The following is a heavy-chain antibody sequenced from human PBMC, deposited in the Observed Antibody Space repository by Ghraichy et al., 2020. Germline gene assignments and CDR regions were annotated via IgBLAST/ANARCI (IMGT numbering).Heavy chain of an antibody. Sequence: SETLSLTCTVSGGSISSYYWSWIRQPPGKGLEWIGYINYSGSTNYNPSLTSRVTISVDTSKNQFSLKLSPVTAADTAVYYCASAVAVAGRVSFDYWGQGTLVTVSS. J-gene: IGHJ4*02. CDR3: ASAVAVAGRVSFDY. CDR1: GGSISSYY. CDR2: INYSGST. V-gene: IGHV4-59*01. D-gene: IGHD6-19*01.